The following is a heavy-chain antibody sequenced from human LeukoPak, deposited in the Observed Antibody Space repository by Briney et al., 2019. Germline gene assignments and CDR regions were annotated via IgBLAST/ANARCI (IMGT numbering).Heavy chain of an antibody. J-gene: IGHJ4*02. CDR1: GYTLTELS. D-gene: IGHD3-10*01. CDR2: FDPEDGET. Sequence: ASVKVSCKVSGYTLTELSMHWVRQAPGKGLEWMGGFDPEDGETIYAQKFQDRVTMTEDTSTDTAYMELSSLRSEDTAVYYCATIMVRGSDFDYWGQGTLVTVSS. V-gene: IGHV1-24*01. CDR3: ATIMVRGSDFDY.